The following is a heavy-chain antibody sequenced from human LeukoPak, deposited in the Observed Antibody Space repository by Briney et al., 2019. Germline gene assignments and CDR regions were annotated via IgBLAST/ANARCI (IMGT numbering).Heavy chain of an antibody. CDR2: SRNKANSYST. D-gene: IGHD1-26*01. Sequence: GGSLRLSCSASVFTFSDHYMDWVRQAPGKGLEWVGRSRNKANSYSTDYAASVKGRFTISRDDSKNSLYLQMNSLKTEDTAVYYCAKISMGATETSDSWGQGALVTVSS. CDR3: AKISMGATETSDS. J-gene: IGHJ5*01. V-gene: IGHV3-72*01. CDR1: VFTFSDHY.